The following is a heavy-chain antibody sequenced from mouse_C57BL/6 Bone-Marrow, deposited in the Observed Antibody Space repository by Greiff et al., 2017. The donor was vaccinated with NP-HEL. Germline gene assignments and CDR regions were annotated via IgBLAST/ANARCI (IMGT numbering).Heavy chain of an antibody. V-gene: IGHV1-78*01. D-gene: IGHD1-1*02. J-gene: IGHJ2*01. CDR3: ARRLGRRWYFDY. CDR2: IYPRDGST. Sequence: VQLQQSDAELVKPGASVKISCKVSGYTFTDHTIHWMKQRPEQGLEWIGYIYPRDGSTKYNEKFKGKATLTVDKSSSTAYMQLTSLTSEDSAVYFCARRLGRRWYFDYWGQGTTLTVSS. CDR1: GYTFTDHT.